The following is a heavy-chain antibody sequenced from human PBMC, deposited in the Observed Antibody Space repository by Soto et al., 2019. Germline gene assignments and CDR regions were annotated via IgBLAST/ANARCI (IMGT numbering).Heavy chain of an antibody. CDR2: ISGSGGST. Sequence: GGSLRLSCAASGFTFSSYAMSWVRQAPGKGLEWVSAISGSGGSTYYADSVKGRFTISRDNSKNTLYLQMNSLRAEDTAVYYCAKAAIFNWDRRWYFDYWGQGTLVTVSS. V-gene: IGHV3-23*01. D-gene: IGHD3-9*01. J-gene: IGHJ4*02. CDR3: AKAAIFNWDRRWYFDY. CDR1: GFTFSSYA.